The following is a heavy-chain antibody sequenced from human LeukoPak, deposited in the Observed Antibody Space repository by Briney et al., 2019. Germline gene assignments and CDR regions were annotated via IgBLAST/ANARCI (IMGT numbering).Heavy chain of an antibody. CDR1: GFTFSSYA. CDR2: ISYDGSNK. CDR3: ARVVTTLYYFDY. J-gene: IGHJ4*02. V-gene: IGHV3-30-3*01. D-gene: IGHD3-22*01. Sequence: PGGSLRLSCAASGFTFSSYAMHWVRQAPGKGLEWVAVISYDGSNKYYADSVKGRFTISRDNSKNTLYLQMNSLRAEDTAVYYCARVVTTLYYFDYWGQGTLVTVSS.